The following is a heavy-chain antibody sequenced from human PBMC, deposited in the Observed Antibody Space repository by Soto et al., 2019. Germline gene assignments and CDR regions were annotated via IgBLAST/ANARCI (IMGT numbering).Heavy chain of an antibody. CDR2: INHSGST. Sequence: SETLSLTCAVCGGSFSGYYWSWIRQPPGKGLEWIGEINHSGSTNYNPSLKSRVTISVDTSKNQFSLKLSSVTAADTAVYYCARGTPILLWFGESYWFDPWGQGTLVTVSS. J-gene: IGHJ5*02. CDR1: GGSFSGYY. CDR3: ARGTPILLWFGESYWFDP. V-gene: IGHV4-34*01. D-gene: IGHD3-10*01.